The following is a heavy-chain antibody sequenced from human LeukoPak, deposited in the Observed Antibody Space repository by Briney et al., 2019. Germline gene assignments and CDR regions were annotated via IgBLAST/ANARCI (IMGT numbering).Heavy chain of an antibody. CDR3: ARQMYLGGMDV. CDR2: IYDSGST. D-gene: IGHD2-8*01. J-gene: IGHJ6*02. CDR1: GASINSYF. Sequence: SETLSLTCTVSGASINSYFWSWVRQPPGGGREWIGYIYDSGSTYYNPSLKSRVTISVDTSNNHFSLRLGSVTAADTAVYYCARQMYLGGMDVWGQGTTVTVSS. V-gene: IGHV4-59*08.